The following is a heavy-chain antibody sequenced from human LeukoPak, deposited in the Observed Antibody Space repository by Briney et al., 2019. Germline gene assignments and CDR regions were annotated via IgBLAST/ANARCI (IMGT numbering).Heavy chain of an antibody. Sequence: PGGSLRLSCAASGFVFRNYFMSWVRQAPGKGLEWVAVISYDGSNKYYADSVKGRFTISRDNSKNTLYLQMNSLRAEDTAVYYCAKDLGVGYYDSSGRPVYYYYGMDVWGQGTTVTVSS. V-gene: IGHV3-30*18. J-gene: IGHJ6*02. CDR1: GFVFRNYF. CDR3: AKDLGVGYYDSSGRPVYYYYGMDV. CDR2: ISYDGSNK. D-gene: IGHD3-22*01.